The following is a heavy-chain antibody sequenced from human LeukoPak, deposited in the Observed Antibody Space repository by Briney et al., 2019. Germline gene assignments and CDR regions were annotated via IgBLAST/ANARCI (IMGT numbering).Heavy chain of an antibody. V-gene: IGHV3-7*04. J-gene: IGHJ1*01. CDR1: GFTFSKSW. CDR2: INDDGREK. CDR3: ARANSDYREASD. D-gene: IGHD3-16*01. Sequence: GGSLRLSCATSGFTFSKSWMSWVRQAPGKGLEWVTNINDDGREKYYMESVRGRFTISRDNAKSSLYLQMNNLRTEDMAVYYCARANSDYREASDWGQGTLVTVSS.